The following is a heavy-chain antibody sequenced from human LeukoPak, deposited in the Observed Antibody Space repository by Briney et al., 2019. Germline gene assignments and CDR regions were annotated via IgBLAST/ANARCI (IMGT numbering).Heavy chain of an antibody. CDR3: ARDRHQWMDSTWQYCFDY. Sequence: GGSLRLSCAASGFTFSSYAMHWVRQAPGKGLEWVAVVSFDGNSKYYADSVKGRFTISRDNSKLYLQMNNLRAEDTAVYHCARDRHQWMDSTWQYCFDYWGQGILVTVSS. V-gene: IGHV3-30*04. D-gene: IGHD6-19*01. CDR2: VSFDGNSK. J-gene: IGHJ4*02. CDR1: GFTFSSYA.